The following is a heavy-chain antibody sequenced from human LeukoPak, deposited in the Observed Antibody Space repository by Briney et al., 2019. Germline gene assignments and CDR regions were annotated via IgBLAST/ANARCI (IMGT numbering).Heavy chain of an antibody. D-gene: IGHD2-2*01. Sequence: TSETLSLTCTVSGGSISSYYWSWIRQPAGKGLEWIGRIYTSGSTNYNPSLKSRVTMSVDTSKNQFSLKLSSVTAADTAVYYCARESVVVPAAMTYYYYMDVWGKGTTVTVSS. J-gene: IGHJ6*03. CDR3: ARESVVVPAAMTYYYYMDV. CDR2: IYTSGST. V-gene: IGHV4-4*07. CDR1: GGSISSYY.